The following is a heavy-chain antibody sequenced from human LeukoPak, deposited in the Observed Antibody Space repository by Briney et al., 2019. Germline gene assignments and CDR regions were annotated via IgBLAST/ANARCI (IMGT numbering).Heavy chain of an antibody. CDR3: PRDSGQWLEDAFDI. V-gene: IGHV4-59*01. J-gene: IGHJ3*02. CDR2: IYYSGST. CDR1: GGSISSYY. D-gene: IGHD6-19*01. Sequence: SETLSLTCTVSGGSISSYYWSWIRQPPGKGLEWIGYIYYSGSTNYNPSLKSRVTISVDTSKNQFSLKLSSVTAADTAVYYCPRDSGQWLEDAFDIWGQGTMVTVSS.